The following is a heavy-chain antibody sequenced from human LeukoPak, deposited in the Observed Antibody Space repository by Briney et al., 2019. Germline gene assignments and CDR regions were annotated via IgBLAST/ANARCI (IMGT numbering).Heavy chain of an antibody. D-gene: IGHD5-24*01. CDR2: IYHSGRT. CDR3: ARLYLPATRLDY. J-gene: IGHJ4*02. CDR1: GYSISSGYY. Sequence: PSETLSLTCTVSGYSISSGYYWGWIWQPPGKGLEWIGSIYHSGRTFYNPSLKSRVTISVDTSKNQFSLKLTSVTAADTAVYYCARLYLPATRLDYWGQGTLVTVSS. V-gene: IGHV4-38-2*02.